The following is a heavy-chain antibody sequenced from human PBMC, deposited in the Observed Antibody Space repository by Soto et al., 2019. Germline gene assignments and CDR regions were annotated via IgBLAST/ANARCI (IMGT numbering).Heavy chain of an antibody. CDR3: ARGNLDYYDSSGYFPGPIDY. CDR2: ITAYNGNT. CDR1: GYTFNSFG. V-gene: IGHV1-18*01. J-gene: IGHJ4*02. Sequence: ASVKVSCKTSGYTFNSFGLSCVRQAPGQVLEWMGWITAYNGNTNYAQRVQGRVTVTTDTSTSTAYMELRSLRSDDTAVYYCARGNLDYYDSSGYFPGPIDYWGQGTLVTVSS. D-gene: IGHD3-22*01.